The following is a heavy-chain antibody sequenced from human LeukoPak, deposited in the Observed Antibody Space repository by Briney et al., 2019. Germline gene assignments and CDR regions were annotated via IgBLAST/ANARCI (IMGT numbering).Heavy chain of an antibody. Sequence: GESLQISCKGSGYRFTSYWIGWVRPMPGKGLEWMGIIYPGESDTRYSQSFQGQVTISADKSINAAYVQWSSLKASDTAMYYCARRVVNNRNWYFNLWGRGTLVTVSS. V-gene: IGHV5-51*01. CDR3: ARRVVNNRNWYFNL. CDR2: IYPGESDT. J-gene: IGHJ2*01. CDR1: GYRFTSYW. D-gene: IGHD4-23*01.